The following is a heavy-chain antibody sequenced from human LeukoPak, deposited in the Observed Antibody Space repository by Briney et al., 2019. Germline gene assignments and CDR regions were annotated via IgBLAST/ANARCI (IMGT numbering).Heavy chain of an antibody. CDR3: AISGHGVSDY. D-gene: IGHD3-10*01. V-gene: IGHV3-23*01. Sequence: PGGSLRLSCAASGFIFNKHAMSWVRQAPGKGLEWVSGITSSGGDTYYADSVKGRSIISRDNSKNTVILLMDSLRGDDTAVYYCAISGHGVSDYWGQGTLVTVSS. J-gene: IGHJ4*02. CDR2: ITSSGGDT. CDR1: GFIFNKHA.